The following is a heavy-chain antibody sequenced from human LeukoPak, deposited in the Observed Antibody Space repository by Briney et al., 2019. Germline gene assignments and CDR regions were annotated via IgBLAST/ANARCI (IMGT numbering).Heavy chain of an antibody. CDR2: IYPGDSDT. CDR3: ARLAGLYCYGMDV. V-gene: IGHV5-51*01. CDR1: GYSFTSYW. J-gene: IGHJ6*02. Sequence: GESLKISCKGSGYSFTSYWIGWVRQMPGKGLEWMGIIYPGDSDTRYSPSFQGQVTISADKSISTAYLQWSSLKASDAAVYYCARLAGLYCYGMDVWGQGTTVTVSS. D-gene: IGHD3-10*01.